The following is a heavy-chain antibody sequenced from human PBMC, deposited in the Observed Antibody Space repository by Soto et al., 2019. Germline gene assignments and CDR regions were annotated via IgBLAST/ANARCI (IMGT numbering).Heavy chain of an antibody. CDR2: IIPIFGTA. CDR1: GGTFSSYA. Sequence: QVQLVQSGAEVKKPGSSVKVSCKASGGTFSSYAISWVRQAPGQGLEWMGGIIPIFGTANYAQEFQGRVTITADESTSTAYMELSILRSEDTAVYYCARGKSITMNEGWFDPWGQGTLVTVSS. V-gene: IGHV1-69*01. CDR3: ARGKSITMNEGWFDP. D-gene: IGHD3-22*01. J-gene: IGHJ5*02.